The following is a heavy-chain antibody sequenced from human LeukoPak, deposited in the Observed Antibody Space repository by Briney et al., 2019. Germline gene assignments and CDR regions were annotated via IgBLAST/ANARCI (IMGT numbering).Heavy chain of an antibody. Sequence: ASVKVSCKASGYTFTSYGISWVRRAPGQGLEWMGWISAYNGNTNYAQKLQGRVTMTTDTSTSTAYMELRSLRSDDTAVYYCARDRVTMIVFPPGYWGQGTLVTVSS. CDR3: ARDRVTMIVFPPGY. CDR2: ISAYNGNT. J-gene: IGHJ4*02. V-gene: IGHV1-18*01. CDR1: GYTFTSYG. D-gene: IGHD3-22*01.